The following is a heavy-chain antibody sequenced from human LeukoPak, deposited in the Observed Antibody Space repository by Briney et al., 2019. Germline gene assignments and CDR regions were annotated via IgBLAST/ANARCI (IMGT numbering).Heavy chain of an antibody. Sequence: SETLSLTCAVYGWSFSGYYWSWIRQPPGKGLEWIGEINHSGSTNYNPSLKSRVTISVDTSKNQFSLKLSSVTAADTAVYYCARARYCSSTSCYTFDYWGQGTLVTVSS. CDR3: ARARYCSSTSCYTFDY. D-gene: IGHD2-2*02. CDR1: GWSFSGYY. V-gene: IGHV4-34*01. CDR2: INHSGST. J-gene: IGHJ4*02.